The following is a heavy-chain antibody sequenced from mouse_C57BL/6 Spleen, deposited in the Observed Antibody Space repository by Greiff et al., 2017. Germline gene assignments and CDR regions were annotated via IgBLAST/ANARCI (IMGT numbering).Heavy chain of an antibody. D-gene: IGHD3-2*02. CDR1: GFNIKDDY. CDR2: IDPENGDT. CDR3: TSVDSSGPWFAY. V-gene: IGHV14-4*01. Sequence: VQLQESGAELVRPGASVKLSCTASGFNIKDDYMHWVKQRPEQGLEWIGWIDPENGDTEYASKFQGKATITADTSSNTAYLQLSSLTSEDTAVYYCTSVDSSGPWFAYWGQGTLVTVSA. J-gene: IGHJ3*01.